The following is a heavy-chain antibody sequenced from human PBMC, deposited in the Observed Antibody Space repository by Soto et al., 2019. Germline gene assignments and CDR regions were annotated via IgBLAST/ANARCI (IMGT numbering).Heavy chain of an antibody. D-gene: IGHD4-17*01. Sequence: EVQLVESGGGLVQPGGSLRLSCAASGLTFSSYWMHWVRQAPGKGLVWVSRIKSDGSSTSYADSVKGRFTISRDNAKNTLYLQMNSLRDEDTAVYYCALSHTVKTDYWGQGTLVTVSS. J-gene: IGHJ4*02. CDR2: IKSDGSST. V-gene: IGHV3-74*01. CDR3: ALSHTVKTDY. CDR1: GLTFSSYW.